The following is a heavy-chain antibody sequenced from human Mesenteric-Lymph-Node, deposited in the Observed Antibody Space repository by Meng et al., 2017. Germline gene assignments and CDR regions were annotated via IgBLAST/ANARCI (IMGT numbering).Heavy chain of an antibody. CDR3: ARGRGSAGWYEFDY. V-gene: IGHV3-21*01. CDR1: GFTFSDYY. D-gene: IGHD6-19*01. J-gene: IGHJ4*02. Sequence: GESLKISCAVSGFTFSDYYMKWVRQAPGKGLEWVSSITGGSHYKYYADSVKGRFTISRDDAENLVNLQMTSLGVEDSAVYFCARGRGSAGWYEFDYWGQGTLVTVSS. CDR2: ITGGSHYK.